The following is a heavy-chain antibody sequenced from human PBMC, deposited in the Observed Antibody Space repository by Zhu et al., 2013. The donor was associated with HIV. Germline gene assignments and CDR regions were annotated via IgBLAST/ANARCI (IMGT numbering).Heavy chain of an antibody. J-gene: IGHJ4*02. Sequence: QAQLVQSGAEVKKPGASVKVSCKASEYTFTAYYLHWVRQAPGQGLEWMGWINPSGGSTSYAQKFQGRVTMTRGTSTNTVYMDLDRLTSADTAVYYCARTKTGAGYWSDYWGQGTLVTVSS. CDR1: EYTFTAYY. CDR2: INPSGGST. CDR3: ARTKTGAGYWSDY. V-gene: IGHV1-46*01. D-gene: IGHD2-8*02.